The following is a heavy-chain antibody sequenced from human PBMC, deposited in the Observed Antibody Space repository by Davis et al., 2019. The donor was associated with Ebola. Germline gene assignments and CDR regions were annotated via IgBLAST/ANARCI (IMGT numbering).Heavy chain of an antibody. D-gene: IGHD2-21*02. CDR1: GFTFSSYA. J-gene: IGHJ4*02. CDR2: ISSSGGST. Sequence: PGGSLRLSCAASGFTFSSYAMSWVRQAPGKGLEWVSTISSSGGSTYYADSVKGRFTISRDNSKKTLYLQMNSLRAEDTAVYYCATVVTADDWGQGTLVTVAS. V-gene: IGHV3-23*01. CDR3: ATVVTADD.